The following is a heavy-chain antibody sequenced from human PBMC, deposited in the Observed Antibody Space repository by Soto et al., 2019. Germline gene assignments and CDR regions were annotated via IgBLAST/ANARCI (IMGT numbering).Heavy chain of an antibody. CDR3: ARARFLEWLLGYYYYGMDV. CDR1: GYTFTSYG. J-gene: IGHJ6*02. Sequence: ASVKVSCKASGYTFTSYGISWVRQAPGQGLEWMGWISAYNGNTNYAQKLQGRVTMTTDTSTSTAYMELRSLRSDDTAVYYCARARFLEWLLGYYYYGMDVWGQGTTVTVSS. CDR2: ISAYNGNT. V-gene: IGHV1-18*01. D-gene: IGHD3-3*01.